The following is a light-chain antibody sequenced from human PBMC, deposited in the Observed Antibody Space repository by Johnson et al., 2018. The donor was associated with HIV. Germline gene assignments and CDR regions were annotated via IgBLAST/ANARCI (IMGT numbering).Light chain of an antibody. Sequence: QCVLTQSPSVSAAPGQKVTISCSGSSSNFGNNYVSWYQQLPGTAPNLLIYENNERPSGIPDRFSGSKSGTSATLGITGLQTAVEADYYCGAWHTSLSAGGVFGTGTKVTVL. V-gene: IGLV1-51*02. J-gene: IGLJ1*01. CDR3: GAWHTSLSAGGV. CDR1: SSNFGNNY. CDR2: ENN.